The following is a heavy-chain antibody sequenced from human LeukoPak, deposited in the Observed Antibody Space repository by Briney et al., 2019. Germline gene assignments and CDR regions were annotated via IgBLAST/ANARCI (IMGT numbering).Heavy chain of an antibody. Sequence: GGSLRLPCAASGFSFSAAWMTWVRQAPGKGLEWVATIKNDGSDKYYVDSVKGRFTLSRDNAKNLVYLQMNSLRVEDTAVYYCVNLGYSDGGQGTLVTVSS. CDR3: VNLGYSD. V-gene: IGHV3-7*01. J-gene: IGHJ4*02. D-gene: IGHD5-12*01. CDR1: GFSFSAAW. CDR2: IKNDGSDK.